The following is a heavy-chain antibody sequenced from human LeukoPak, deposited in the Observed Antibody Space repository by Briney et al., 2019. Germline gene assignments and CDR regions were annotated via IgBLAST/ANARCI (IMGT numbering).Heavy chain of an antibody. J-gene: IGHJ5*02. CDR1: GFTFSSYE. CDR2: ISSSSSYI. V-gene: IGHV3-21*01. Sequence: PGGSLRLSCAASGFTFSSYEMNWVRQAPGKGLEWVSSISSSSSYIYYADSVKGRFTISRDNAKNSLYLQMNSLRAEDTAVYYCARALISLVRGATDWFDPWGHGTLVTVSS. CDR3: ARALISLVRGATDWFDP. D-gene: IGHD3-10*01.